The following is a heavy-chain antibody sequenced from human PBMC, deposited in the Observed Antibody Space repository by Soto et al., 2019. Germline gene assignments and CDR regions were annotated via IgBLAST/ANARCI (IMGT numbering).Heavy chain of an antibody. D-gene: IGHD2-15*01. V-gene: IGHV3-9*01. CDR1: GFTFDDYA. J-gene: IGHJ4*02. Sequence: EVQLVESGGGLVQPGRSLRLSCAASGFTFDDYAMHWVRRVPGKGLEWVSSISWNSNITGYADSVKGRFTISRDNAKNSPYLQMNSLRPEDTAFYYCAKGGPDGFCSGGRCYFDYWGLGTLVTVSS. CDR2: ISWNSNIT. CDR3: AKGGPDGFCSGGRCYFDY.